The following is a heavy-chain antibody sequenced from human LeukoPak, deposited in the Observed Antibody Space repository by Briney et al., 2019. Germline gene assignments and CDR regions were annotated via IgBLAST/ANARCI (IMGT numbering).Heavy chain of an antibody. V-gene: IGHV1-8*01. D-gene: IGHD2-2*01. CDR1: GYTFTSYD. J-gene: IGHJ4*02. CDR3: ARGVRRCGSSTSCYIYYFDY. Sequence: ASVKVSCKASGYTFTSYDINWVRQATGQGLEWMGWMNTNSGNTDYAQKFQGRVTMTRNTSISTAYMELSSLRSEDTAVYYCARGVRRCGSSTSCYIYYFDYWGQGTLVTVSS. CDR2: MNTNSGNT.